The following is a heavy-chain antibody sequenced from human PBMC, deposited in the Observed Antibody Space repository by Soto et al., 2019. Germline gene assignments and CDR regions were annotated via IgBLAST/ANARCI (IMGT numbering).Heavy chain of an antibody. CDR2: INHSGST. CDR1: VGSFIGYY. D-gene: IGHD3-3*01. CDR3: ARGFTDDFWSGCSNAGNWFDP. Sequence: SETLSLTCAFYVGSFIGYYWSWIRQPPGKGLEWIGEINHSGSTNYNPPLKSRVTISVDTSKNQFSLKLSSVTAADTAVYYCARGFTDDFWSGCSNAGNWFDPWGQGTLVTVSS. J-gene: IGHJ5*02. V-gene: IGHV4-34*01.